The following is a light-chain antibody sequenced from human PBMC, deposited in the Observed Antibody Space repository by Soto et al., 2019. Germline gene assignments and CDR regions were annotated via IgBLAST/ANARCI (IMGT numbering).Light chain of an antibody. Sequence: TQMTQSPSALSASVGHVSTIACRASQGIRNDLGWYQQKPGKAPKLLIYAASSLQSGVPSRFSGSGSGTDFTLTISSLQPEDFATYYCLQDYNYPITFGQGTRLEIK. V-gene: IGKV1-6*01. J-gene: IGKJ5*01. CDR3: LQDYNYPIT. CDR2: AAS. CDR1: QGIRND.